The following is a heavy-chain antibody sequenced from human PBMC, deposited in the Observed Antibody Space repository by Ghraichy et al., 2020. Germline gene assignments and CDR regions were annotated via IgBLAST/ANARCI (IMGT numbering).Heavy chain of an antibody. V-gene: IGHV3-21*04. CDR1: GFTFNSYN. D-gene: IGHD6-19*01. J-gene: IGHJ4*02. CDR3: ARVITVAGASEGFDS. Sequence: GGSLRLSCVASGFTFNSYNINWVRQAPGKGLEWVSSISSSGKYIWYADSVKGRFIISRDNAKNSLYLQMNSLGAEDTAVYYCARVITVAGASEGFDSWGQGTPVTVSS. CDR2: ISSSGKYI.